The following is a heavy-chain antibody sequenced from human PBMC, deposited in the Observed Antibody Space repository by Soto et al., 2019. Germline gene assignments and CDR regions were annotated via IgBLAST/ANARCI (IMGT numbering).Heavy chain of an antibody. CDR2: IKSKTDGGTT. J-gene: IGHJ4*02. V-gene: IGHV3-15*01. Sequence: EVQLVESGGGLVKPGGSLRLSCAASGFTFSNAWMSWVRQAPGKGLEWVGRIKSKTDGGTTDYAAPVKGRFTISRDDSKNTLYLQMTSLKTEDTAVYYCTTWFGELFFDYWGQGTLVTVSS. D-gene: IGHD3-10*01. CDR1: GFTFSNAW. CDR3: TTWFGELFFDY.